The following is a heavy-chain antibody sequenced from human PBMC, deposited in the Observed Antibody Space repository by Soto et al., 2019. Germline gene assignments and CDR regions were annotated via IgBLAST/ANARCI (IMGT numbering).Heavy chain of an antibody. J-gene: IGHJ6*02. V-gene: IGHV4-30-2*06. Sequence: PSETLSLTCTVSGDSISSGGYSWTWIRQSPGKGLEWIGYTYQSGSAYYNPSLKSRVTISVDRSKNQFSLNLTSVTAADTAVYYCARDYYGMDVWGQGTTVTVSS. CDR2: TYQSGSA. CDR1: GDSISSGGYS. CDR3: ARDYYGMDV.